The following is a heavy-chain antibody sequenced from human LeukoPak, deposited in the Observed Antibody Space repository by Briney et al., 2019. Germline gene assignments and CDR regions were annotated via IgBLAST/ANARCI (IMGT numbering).Heavy chain of an antibody. J-gene: IGHJ4*02. V-gene: IGHV1-8*01. CDR1: GYTFINYD. CDR2: MNPNNGHT. CDR3: ARGDSSGWYQDYFDY. Sequence: ASVKVSCKASGYTFINYDINWVRQATGQGLEWMGWMNPNNGHTGYAQEFQGRVTMTSSTSTSTAYMELSSLRSEDTAVYYCARGDSSGWYQDYFDYWGQGTLVTVSS. D-gene: IGHD6-19*01.